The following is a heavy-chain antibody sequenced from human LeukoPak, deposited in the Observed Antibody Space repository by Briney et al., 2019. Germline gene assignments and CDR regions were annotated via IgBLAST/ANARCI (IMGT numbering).Heavy chain of an antibody. J-gene: IGHJ6*03. D-gene: IGHD3-22*01. CDR2: ISRSSITI. CDR3: ARGRPFPYYYDGSGYYSPAPYYYYYMDV. Sequence: GGSLRLSCSASGFTFSSYSMSWGRQAPGKGLEWVSYISRSSITIYYADSVKGRFTISRDNAKNSLYLQMNSLRAEDTAVYYCARGRPFPYYYDGSGYYSPAPYYYYYMDVWGKETTVTVSS. V-gene: IGHV3-48*01. CDR1: GFTFSSYS.